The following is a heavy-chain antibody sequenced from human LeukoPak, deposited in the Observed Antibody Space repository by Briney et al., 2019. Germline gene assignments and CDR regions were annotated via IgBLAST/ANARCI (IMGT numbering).Heavy chain of an antibody. CDR1: GGTFSSYA. J-gene: IGHJ2*01. CDR3: ARGAVAETHYWYLDL. V-gene: IGHV1-69*13. Sequence: ASVKVSCKASGGTFSSYAISWVRQAPGQGLEWMGGIIPIFGTANYAQKFQGRVTITADESTSTAYMELSILRSEDTAVYYCARGAVAETHYWYLDLWGRGTLVTVSS. D-gene: IGHD6-19*01. CDR2: IIPIFGTA.